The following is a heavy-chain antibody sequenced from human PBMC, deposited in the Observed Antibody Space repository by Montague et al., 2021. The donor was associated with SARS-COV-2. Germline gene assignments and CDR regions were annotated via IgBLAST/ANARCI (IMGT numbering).Heavy chain of an antibody. Sequence: SLRLSCAASGFIFKDYWMHWVRQVPGKGLVWVSRINGVGSATTYADFVKGRFTISRDNAENTLYLQMDSLRAEDTAVYYCARDFAHRGDWGQGTLVTASS. CDR2: INGVGSAT. D-gene: IGHD3-10*01. J-gene: IGHJ4*02. CDR3: ARDFAHRGD. V-gene: IGHV3-74*01. CDR1: GFIFKDYW.